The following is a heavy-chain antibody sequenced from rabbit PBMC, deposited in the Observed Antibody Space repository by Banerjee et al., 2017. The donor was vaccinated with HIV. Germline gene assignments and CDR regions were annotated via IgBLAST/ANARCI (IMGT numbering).Heavy chain of an antibody. D-gene: IGHD7-1*01. CDR1: GFSFSGYYY. CDR2: MDTGDGHT. Sequence: QSLEESGGDLVKPGASLTLTCTASGFSFSGYYYMCWVRQAPGKGLEWIGCMDTGDGHTYYASWAKGRFTISKISSTTVTLQMTSLTAADTATYFCARSGYTGDGDPFNLWGPGTLVTVS. CDR3: ARSGYTGDGDPFNL. V-gene: IGHV1S40*01. J-gene: IGHJ4*01.